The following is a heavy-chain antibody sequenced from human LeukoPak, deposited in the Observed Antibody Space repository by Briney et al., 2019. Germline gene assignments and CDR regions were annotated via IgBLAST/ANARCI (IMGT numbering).Heavy chain of an antibody. V-gene: IGHV3-30*04. CDR3: ARGPHDSSGYYYVGYFDY. CDR2: ISYDGSNK. J-gene: IGHJ4*02. D-gene: IGHD3-22*01. Sequence: PGGSLRLSCAASGFTFSSYAMHWVRQAPGKGLEWVAVISYDGSNKYYADSVKGRFTISRDNSKNTLYLQMNSLRAEDTAVYYCARGPHDSSGYYYVGYFDYWGQGTLVTVSS. CDR1: GFTFSSYA.